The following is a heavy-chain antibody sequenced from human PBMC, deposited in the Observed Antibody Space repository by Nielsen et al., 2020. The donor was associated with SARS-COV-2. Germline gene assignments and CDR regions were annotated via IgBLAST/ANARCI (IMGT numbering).Heavy chain of an antibody. CDR2: VSHSGST. CDR3: ARVNWAAAGSWTYYYYYMDV. V-gene: IGHV4-4*02. CDR1: GDSVSSHDW. D-gene: IGHD6-13*01. Sequence: SETLSLTCAVSGDSVSSHDWWTWVRQSPGKGLEWIGEVSHSGSTNYNPSLKSRVTISIDPSENQFSVGLSSVTAADTAVYYCARVNWAAAGSWTYYYYYMDVWGEGTTLTVSS. J-gene: IGHJ6*03.